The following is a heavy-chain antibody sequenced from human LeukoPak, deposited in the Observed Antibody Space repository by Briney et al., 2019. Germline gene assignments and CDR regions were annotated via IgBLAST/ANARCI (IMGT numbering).Heavy chain of an antibody. D-gene: IGHD1-26*01. Sequence: PSETLSLTCAVSGYSISSGYYWGWIRPPPGKGLEWIGTIYRSGSTYYNNPSLKSRVTISVDTSKNQFSLKLSPVTAADTAVYYCARGATTAFHFDYWGQGTLVTVSS. CDR1: GYSISSGYY. CDR2: IYRSGST. CDR3: ARGATTAFHFDY. J-gene: IGHJ4*02. V-gene: IGHV4-38-2*01.